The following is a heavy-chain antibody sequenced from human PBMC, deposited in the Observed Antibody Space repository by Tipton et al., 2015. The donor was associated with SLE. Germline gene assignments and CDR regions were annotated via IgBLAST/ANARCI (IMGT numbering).Heavy chain of an antibody. V-gene: IGHV3-21*01. CDR3: ARDTVGGYTWFDY. CDR1: GFTFSSYS. CDR2: ISSSSSYT. J-gene: IGHJ4*02. D-gene: IGHD5-12*01. Sequence: SLRLSCAASGFTFSSYSMNWVRQAPGKGLEWVSSISSSSSYTYYADSVKGRFTISRDNSKNTLYLQMNSLRAEDTAVYYCARDTVGGYTWFDYWGQGTLVTVSS.